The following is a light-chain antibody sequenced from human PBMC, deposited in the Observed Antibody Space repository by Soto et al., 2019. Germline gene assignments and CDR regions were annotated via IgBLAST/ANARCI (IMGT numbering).Light chain of an antibody. CDR1: QTFGRTY. CDR3: QQFGTSPLYT. CDR2: DAS. J-gene: IGKJ2*01. V-gene: IGKV3-20*01. Sequence: ESVLTQSQGTLSVSPGERVTLSCRASQTFGRTYLAWYQQKPGQSPRLLIYDASSRATGIPDRFGGSGSGTDVTLTISRLEPEDYAVYHWQQFGTSPLYTFGQGTKVEIK.